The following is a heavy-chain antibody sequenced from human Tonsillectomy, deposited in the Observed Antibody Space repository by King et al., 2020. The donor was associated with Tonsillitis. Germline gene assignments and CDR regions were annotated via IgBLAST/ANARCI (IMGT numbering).Heavy chain of an antibody. J-gene: IGHJ3*02. D-gene: IGHD3-22*01. CDR1: GFTFRSYG. CDR2: IWYDGSNK. V-gene: IGHV3-33*08. CDR3: ARDSDSNGPPFDGFDM. Sequence: VQLVESGGGVVQPGRSLRLSCADSGFTFRSYGMHWVRQAPGKGLEWVAVIWYDGSNKYYADSVKGRFTISRDNSKNTMYLQMNSLGAEDTAVYYCARDSDSNGPPFDGFDMWGQGTMVTVSS.